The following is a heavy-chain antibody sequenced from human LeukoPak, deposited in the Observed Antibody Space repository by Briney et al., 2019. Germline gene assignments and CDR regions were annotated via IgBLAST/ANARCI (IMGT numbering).Heavy chain of an antibody. CDR3: ASLRRGSIDY. D-gene: IGHD4-17*01. CDR2: IYYSGST. V-gene: IGHV4-59*01. Sequence: PSETLSLTCTVSGGSISSYYWSWIRQPPGKGLEWIGYIYYSGSTNYNPSLKSRVTISVGTSKNQFSLKLSSVTAADTAVYYCASLRRGSIDYWGQGTLVTVSS. CDR1: GGSISSYY. J-gene: IGHJ4*02.